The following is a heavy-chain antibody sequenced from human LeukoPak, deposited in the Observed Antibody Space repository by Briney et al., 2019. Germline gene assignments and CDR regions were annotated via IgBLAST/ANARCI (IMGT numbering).Heavy chain of an antibody. CDR2: ISESGTAI. Sequence: GGSLRLSCAASGFSVSNYNMNWVRQARGKGLEWVSFISESGTAIYYAESVKGRFTISRDIARNSVYLQMNSLRDEDTAMYCCARGPSGWSDYWGQGLLVTVSS. CDR3: ARGPSGWSDY. CDR1: GFSVSNYN. J-gene: IGHJ4*02. V-gene: IGHV3-48*02. D-gene: IGHD2-8*01.